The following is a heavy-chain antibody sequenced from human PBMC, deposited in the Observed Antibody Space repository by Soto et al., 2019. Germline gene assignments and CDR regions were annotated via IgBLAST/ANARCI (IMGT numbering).Heavy chain of an antibody. Sequence: QVHLQESGPGLVKPSGTLSLTCAVSGDSISSSHWWTWVRQSPGKGLEYIGEISHSGTANSNPSLKSRVTLSVDKSKNHFSLTLNSVTAADTAVYYCARVVLSITRGAFDAWGQGTPVTVSP. J-gene: IGHJ3*01. D-gene: IGHD1-20*01. CDR3: ARVVLSITRGAFDA. V-gene: IGHV4-4*02. CDR2: ISHSGTA. CDR1: GDSISSSHW.